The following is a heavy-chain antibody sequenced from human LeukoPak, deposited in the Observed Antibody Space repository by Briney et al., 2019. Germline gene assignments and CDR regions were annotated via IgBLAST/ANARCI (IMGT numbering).Heavy chain of an antibody. Sequence: GGSLRLSCAASGFTFRSYTMSWVRQAPGQGLEWVSSISTSSSYMYYGDSVKGRFTISRDNTKNSLYLQMNSLRVEDTAVFYCARDQYDTWSRRGNFDSWGQGTLVIVSS. D-gene: IGHD3-3*01. CDR2: ISTSSSYM. CDR3: ARDQYDTWSRRGNFDS. CDR1: GFTFRSYT. J-gene: IGHJ4*02. V-gene: IGHV3-21*04.